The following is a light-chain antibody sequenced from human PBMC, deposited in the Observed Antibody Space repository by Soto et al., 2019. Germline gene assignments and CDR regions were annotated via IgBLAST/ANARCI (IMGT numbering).Light chain of an antibody. V-gene: IGLV4-60*02. CDR1: SGHSTYI. CDR2: VEGSGSY. J-gene: IGLJ3*02. Sequence: QLVLTQSSSASASLGSSVKLTCTLSSGHSTYIIAWHQQQPGKAPRYLMKVEGSGSYNKGSGVPDRFSGSSSGADRYLTISTLQFEDEADYYCETWDSRPWVFGGGTKLTVL. CDR3: ETWDSRPWV.